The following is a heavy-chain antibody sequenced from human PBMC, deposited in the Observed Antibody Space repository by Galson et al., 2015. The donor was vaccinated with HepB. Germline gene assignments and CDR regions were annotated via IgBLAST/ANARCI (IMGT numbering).Heavy chain of an antibody. Sequence: LSLTCTVSGGSISSSSYYWGWIRQPPGKGLEWIGYIYYSGSTNYNPSLRSRVTISVDTSKNQFSLKLSSVTAADTAVYYCARGIGYYDSSGYSNWFDPWGQGTLVTVSS. V-gene: IGHV4-61*05. CDR2: IYYSGST. J-gene: IGHJ5*02. D-gene: IGHD3-22*01. CDR1: GGSISSSSYY. CDR3: ARGIGYYDSSGYSNWFDP.